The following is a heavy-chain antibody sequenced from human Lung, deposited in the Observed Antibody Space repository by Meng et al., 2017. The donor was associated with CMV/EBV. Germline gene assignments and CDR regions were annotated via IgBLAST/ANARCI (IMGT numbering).Heavy chain of an antibody. CDR2: IYHSGST. D-gene: IGHD6-19*01. CDR1: GGSISSSNW. Sequence: QGQLQESGPGLVKPSGTLSLTCAFSGGSISSSNWWSWVRQPPGKGLEWIGEIYHSGSTNYNPSLKSRVTISVDKSKNQFSLKLSSVTAADTAVYYCASFPPPGKQWLVTDYWGQGTLVTVSS. V-gene: IGHV4-4*02. J-gene: IGHJ4*02. CDR3: ASFPPPGKQWLVTDY.